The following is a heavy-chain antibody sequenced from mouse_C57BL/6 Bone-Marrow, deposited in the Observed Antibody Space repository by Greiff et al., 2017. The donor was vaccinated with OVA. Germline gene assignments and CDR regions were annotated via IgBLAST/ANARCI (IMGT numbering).Heavy chain of an antibody. CDR2: INPSSGYT. J-gene: IGHJ2*01. CDR3: ARSEGSYYYGSSHIDY. V-gene: IGHV1-7*01. D-gene: IGHD1-1*01. Sequence: VQLQQSGAELAKPGASVKLSCKASGYTFTSSWMHWVKQRPGQGLEWIGYINPSSGYTKYNQKFKDKATLTANKSSSTAYMQLSSLTSEDSAVYYYARSEGSYYYGSSHIDYWGQGTTLTVSS. CDR1: GYTFTSSW.